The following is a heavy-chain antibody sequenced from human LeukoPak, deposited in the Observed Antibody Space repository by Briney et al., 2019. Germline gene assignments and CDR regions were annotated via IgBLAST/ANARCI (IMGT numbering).Heavy chain of an antibody. J-gene: IGHJ3*02. CDR2: IYYGETT. CDR3: AFGKTAAHRGDAFDI. D-gene: IGHD2-21*02. CDR1: GGSVSTNTYY. Sequence: SETLSLTCTVSGGSVSTNTYYWGWIRQPPGKGLEWIGNIYYGETTYYNPSLKTRLTISVDTSKNQFSLELRSVTAADTAVYFCAFGKTAAHRGDAFDIWGQGTMVTVSS. V-gene: IGHV4-39*01.